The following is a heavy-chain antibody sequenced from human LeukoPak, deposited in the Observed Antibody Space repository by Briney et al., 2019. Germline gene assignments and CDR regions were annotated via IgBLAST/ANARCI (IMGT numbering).Heavy chain of an antibody. J-gene: IGHJ2*01. D-gene: IGHD5-24*01. CDR3: ARDGYIRSYWYLDL. CDR1: SGSITRHY. V-gene: IGHV4-59*11. CDR2: IHYGGST. Sequence: PSETLSLTCTVSSGSITRHYWTWIRQPPGKGLEWIGYIHYGGSTNYNPSLKSRVTISVDTSKNQFSLKLSSVTAADTAVYYCARDGYIRSYWYLDLWGRGTLVTVSS.